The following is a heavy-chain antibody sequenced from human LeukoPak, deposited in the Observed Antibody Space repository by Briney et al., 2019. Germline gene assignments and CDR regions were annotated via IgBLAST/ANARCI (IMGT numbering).Heavy chain of an antibody. J-gene: IGHJ3*02. D-gene: IGHD3-22*01. V-gene: IGHV3-7*02. CDR3: GRSQWLPYDAIDI. CDR2: IKQDGSDK. CDR1: GFTFSTYW. Sequence: PGGSLRLSRAASGFTFSTYWMSWVRQAPGKGLEWVANIKQDGSDKYYVDSVRGRFTISRDNTKNSLYLQMSSLRAEDTAVYYCGRSQWLPYDAIDIWGQGTMVTVSS.